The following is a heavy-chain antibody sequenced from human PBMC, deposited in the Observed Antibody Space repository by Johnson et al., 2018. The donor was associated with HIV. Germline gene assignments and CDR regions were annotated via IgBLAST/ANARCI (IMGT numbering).Heavy chain of an antibody. V-gene: IGHV3-33*08. CDR2: IWFDGSNK. D-gene: IGHD3-10*01. Sequence: QVQLVESGGGLVKPGGSLRLSCAASGFTFNSYAMHWVRQAPGKGLEWVAVIWFDGSNKYYADSVKGRFTISRDNSKNTLYLQMNSLRAGDTAVYYCARTLGFGTEDAFDIWGQGTMVTVSS. CDR1: GFTFNSYA. J-gene: IGHJ3*02. CDR3: ARTLGFGTEDAFDI.